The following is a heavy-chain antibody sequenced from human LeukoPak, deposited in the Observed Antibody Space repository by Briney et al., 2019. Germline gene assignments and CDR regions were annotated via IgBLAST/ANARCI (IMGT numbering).Heavy chain of an antibody. CDR3: AKPPDQAHWDYYYMDV. Sequence: GGSLRLSCAASRFTFSTYGMNWVRQTPGKGLEWVAAISGSGNRAYHADSVKGRFTISRDNSKNTLYLQMNSLRAEDTAVYYCAKPPDQAHWDYYYMDVWGKGTTVTVSS. D-gene: IGHD1-14*01. J-gene: IGHJ6*03. CDR2: ISGSGNRA. CDR1: RFTFSTYG. V-gene: IGHV3-23*01.